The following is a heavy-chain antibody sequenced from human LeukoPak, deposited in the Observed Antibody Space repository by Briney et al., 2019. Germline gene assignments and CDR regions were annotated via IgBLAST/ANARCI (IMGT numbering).Heavy chain of an antibody. CDR2: ISSSGGST. V-gene: IGHV3-23*01. CDR3: AKGKYYFDY. CDR1: GFTFSSYA. J-gene: IGHJ4*02. Sequence: GGSLRLSCAASGFTFSSYAMSWVRQAPGKGLEWVSTISSSGGSTYYADSVKGRFTISRDNSKNTLYLQMNILRAEDTAIYYCAKGKYYFDYWGQGTLVTVSS.